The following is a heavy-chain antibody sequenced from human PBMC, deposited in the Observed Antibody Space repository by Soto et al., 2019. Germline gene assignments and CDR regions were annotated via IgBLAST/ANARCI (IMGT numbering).Heavy chain of an antibody. Sequence: QVQLVESGGGVVQPGRSLRLSCAASGFTFSSYGMHWVRQAPGKGLEWVAVISYDGSNKYYADSVKGRFTISRDNSKNTLYLQMNSLRAEDTAVYYCAKVVVVTAIRDGMDVWGQGTTVTVSS. V-gene: IGHV3-30*18. J-gene: IGHJ6*02. CDR2: ISYDGSNK. D-gene: IGHD2-21*02. CDR1: GFTFSSYG. CDR3: AKVVVVTAIRDGMDV.